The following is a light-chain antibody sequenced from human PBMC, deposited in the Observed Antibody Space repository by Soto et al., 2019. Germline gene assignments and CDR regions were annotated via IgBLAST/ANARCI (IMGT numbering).Light chain of an antibody. J-gene: IGKJ4*01. CDR2: RAS. V-gene: IGKV3-15*01. Sequence: IVMTQSPATLCVSPGERANLSCRASQNIYSNVAWYQQRPGQAPRLLIYRASTRAPGIPARFSGSGSGTEFTLTISRLEPEDFAVYYCEQYGSSPGTFGGGTKVDIK. CDR3: EQYGSSPGT. CDR1: QNIYSN.